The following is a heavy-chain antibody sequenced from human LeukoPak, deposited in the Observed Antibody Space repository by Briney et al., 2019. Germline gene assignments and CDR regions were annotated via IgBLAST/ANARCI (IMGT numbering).Heavy chain of an antibody. CDR1: GFIFSTYS. J-gene: IGHJ4*02. CDR3: ARDANDYASPPDY. CDR2: ISGSSSTI. V-gene: IGHV3-48*02. D-gene: IGHD3-16*01. Sequence: GGSLRLSCAASGFIFSTYSMNWVRQAPGKGLEWISYISGSSSTIYYADSVRGRFTISRDNAKNSLYLQMNGLRDEDTAVYYCARDANDYASPPDYWGQGTLVTVSS.